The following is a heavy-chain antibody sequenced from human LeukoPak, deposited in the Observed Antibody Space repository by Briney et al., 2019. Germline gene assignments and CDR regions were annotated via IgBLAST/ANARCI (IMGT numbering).Heavy chain of an antibody. Sequence: GASVKVSCKASGGTFSSYAISWVRQAPGQGLEWMGGIIPTFGTADYAQKFQGRVTITADKSTSTAYMELSSLRSEDTAVYYCARESLSSGSDYWGQGTLVTVSS. CDR1: GGTFSSYA. D-gene: IGHD6-19*01. CDR3: ARESLSSGSDY. J-gene: IGHJ4*02. CDR2: IIPTFGTA. V-gene: IGHV1-69*06.